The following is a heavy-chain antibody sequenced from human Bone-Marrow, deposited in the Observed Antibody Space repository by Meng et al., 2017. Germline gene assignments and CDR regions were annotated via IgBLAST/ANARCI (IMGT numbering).Heavy chain of an antibody. CDR3: ARLSHGMATIYWYFDH. CDR2: NYVRGRT. Sequence: QLQDAGTVSWTTSETLRLTCTVSCCSISSSIYYCSCTRLPPGKGLERIGYNYVRGRTNYTRSLKSRVTIVDDTSNNHSSLKLSAVTAANTAVYYRARLSHGMATIYWYFDHWGRGTLVTVSS. V-gene: IGHV4-61*03. CDR1: CCSISSSIYY. D-gene: IGHD5-24*01. J-gene: IGHJ2*01.